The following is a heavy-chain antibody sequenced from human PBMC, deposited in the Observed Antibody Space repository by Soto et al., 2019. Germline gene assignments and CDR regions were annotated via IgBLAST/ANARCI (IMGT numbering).Heavy chain of an antibody. V-gene: IGHV3-49*03. D-gene: IGHD3-3*01. CDR1: GFTFGDYA. CDR2: IRSKAYGGTT. Sequence: GGSLRLCCTASGFTFGDYAMSWFRQAPGKGLEWVGFIRSKAYGGTTEYAASVKGRFTISRDDSKSIAYLQMNSLKTEDTAVYYCTRAKITIFGVVEFCFDYWGHGTLDTVSS. J-gene: IGHJ4*01. CDR3: TRAKITIFGVVEFCFDY.